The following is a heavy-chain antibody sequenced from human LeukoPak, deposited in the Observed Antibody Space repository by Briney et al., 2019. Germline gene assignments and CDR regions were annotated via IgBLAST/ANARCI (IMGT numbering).Heavy chain of an antibody. CDR1: GGSISSSSYY. D-gene: IGHD1-20*01. CDR2: IYYSGST. V-gene: IGHV4-39*01. J-gene: IGHJ4*02. Sequence: NASETLSLTCTVSGGSISSSSYYWGWIRQPPGKGLEWIGSIYYSGSTYYNPSLKSRVTISVDTSKNQFSLKLSSVTAADTAVYYCARVNWLFDYWGQGTLVTVSS. CDR3: ARVNWLFDY.